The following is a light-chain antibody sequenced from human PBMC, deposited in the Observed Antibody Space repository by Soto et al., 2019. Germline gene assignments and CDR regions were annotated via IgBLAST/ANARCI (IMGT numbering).Light chain of an antibody. Sequence: DIQMTQSPSSLSASVGDRVTITCRASQSIGASLNWYHQKPGKAPELLIYAASTLQGGVPSRFSGSGSGTDFTLTISSLQPEDFATFYCQQSYSTPTFGQGTKVEIK. CDR2: AAS. CDR3: QQSYSTPT. CDR1: QSIGAS. J-gene: IGKJ1*01. V-gene: IGKV1-39*01.